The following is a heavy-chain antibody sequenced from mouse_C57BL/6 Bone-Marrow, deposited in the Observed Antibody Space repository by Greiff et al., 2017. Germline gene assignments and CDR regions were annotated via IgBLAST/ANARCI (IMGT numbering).Heavy chain of an antibody. CDR2: ISSGGDYI. V-gene: IGHV5-9-1*02. J-gene: IGHJ1*03. Sequence: EVQRVESGEGLVKPGGSLKLSCAASGFTFSSYAMSWVRQTPEKRLEWVAYISSGGDYIYYADTVKGRFTISRDNARNTLYLQMSSLKSEDTAMYYCTRERGNYEYFDVWGTGTTVTVSS. D-gene: IGHD2-1*01. CDR1: GFTFSSYA. CDR3: TRERGNYEYFDV.